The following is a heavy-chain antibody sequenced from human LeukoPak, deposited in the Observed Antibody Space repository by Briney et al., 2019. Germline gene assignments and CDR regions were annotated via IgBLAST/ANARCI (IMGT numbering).Heavy chain of an antibody. D-gene: IGHD3-16*01. Sequence: GGSLRLSCTASGFIFNDFWMSWVRQAPGEGLEWVSAISGSGGSTYYADSVKGRFTISRDNSKNTLYLQMNSLRAEDTAVYYCAKDGVSSSYYFYYMDVWGKGTTVTVSS. CDR2: ISGSGGST. V-gene: IGHV3-23*01. CDR1: GFIFNDFW. J-gene: IGHJ6*03. CDR3: AKDGVSSSYYFYYMDV.